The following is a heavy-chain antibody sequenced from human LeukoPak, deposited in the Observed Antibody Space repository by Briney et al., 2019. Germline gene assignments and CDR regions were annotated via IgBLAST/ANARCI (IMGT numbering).Heavy chain of an antibody. CDR2: INPNSGGT. V-gene: IGHV1-2*02. J-gene: IGHJ1*01. D-gene: IGHD6-19*01. Sequence: ASVKVSCKASGYTFTGYYMHWVRQAPGQGLEWMGWINPNSGGTNYAQKFQGRVTMTRDTSISTAYMELSRLRSEDTAVYYCARAPIAVAGSPPAYFQHWGQGTLVTVSS. CDR1: GYTFTGYY. CDR3: ARAPIAVAGSPPAYFQH.